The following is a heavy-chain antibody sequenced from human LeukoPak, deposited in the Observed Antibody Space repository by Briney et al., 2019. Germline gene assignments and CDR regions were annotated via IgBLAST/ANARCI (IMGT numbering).Heavy chain of an antibody. J-gene: IGHJ4*02. V-gene: IGHV3-30*18. D-gene: IGHD1-26*01. CDR2: TSFDESYK. Sequence: GRSLTLSCVASGFTFSTHGMHWLRQAPGNGLKWLAVTSFDESYKFYTDSVKGRFTISRDNSRNTLYLQMNRLRDEDTAVYYCTKEWESYYFDHWGEGALVTVSS. CDR3: TKEWESYYFDH. CDR1: GFTFSTHG.